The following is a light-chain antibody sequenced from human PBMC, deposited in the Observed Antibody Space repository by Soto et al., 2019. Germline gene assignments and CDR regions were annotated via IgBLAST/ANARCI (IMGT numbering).Light chain of an antibody. V-gene: IGKV1-5*03. Sequence: DIQMTQSPSTLSASVGDRVTITCRASQSISSWLAWYQQKPGKAPKLLIYKASSLESGVPSRFSGSGSGTKFTLTISSLQPDDFATYYCQQYNSYSQTFGQGTKV. CDR3: QQYNSYSQT. CDR1: QSISSW. CDR2: KAS. J-gene: IGKJ1*01.